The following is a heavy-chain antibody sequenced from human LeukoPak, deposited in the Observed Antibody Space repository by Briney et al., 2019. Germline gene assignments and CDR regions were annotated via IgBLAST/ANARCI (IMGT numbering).Heavy chain of an antibody. CDR3: ARGCGGDCSRTFYYYYGMDV. J-gene: IGHJ6*02. V-gene: IGHV3-23*01. Sequence: PGGSLRLSCAASGFTFGSYALSWVRQAPGEGLEWVSAISGSGGSTYYADSVKGRFTISRDNSKSTLYLQMNSQRAEDTAIYYCARGCGGDCSRTFYYYYGMDVWGQGTTVTVSS. CDR1: GFTFGSYA. D-gene: IGHD2-21*02. CDR2: ISGSGGST.